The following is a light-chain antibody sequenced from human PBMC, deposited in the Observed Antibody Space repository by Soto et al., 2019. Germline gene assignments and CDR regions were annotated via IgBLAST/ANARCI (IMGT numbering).Light chain of an antibody. CDR1: QSVSSSY. J-gene: IGKJ2*01. CDR2: GAS. V-gene: IGKV3-20*01. Sequence: EIVLTQSPGTLSLSPGERATLSCRASQSVSSSYLAWYQQKPGQAPRHLIYGASTRATGIPDRFSGSGSGKDFTLTISRLEPEDFAVYYCQQYGSSPNTFGQGNKLELK. CDR3: QQYGSSPNT.